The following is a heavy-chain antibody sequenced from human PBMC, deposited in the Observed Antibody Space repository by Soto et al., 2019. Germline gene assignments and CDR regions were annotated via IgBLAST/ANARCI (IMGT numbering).Heavy chain of an antibody. CDR3: ARSAENDFWSGRNYYYYYMDV. D-gene: IGHD3-3*01. Sequence: QVQLVQSGAEVKKPGASVKVSCKASGYTFTSYGISWVRQAPGQGLEWMGWISAYNGNTNYAQKLHGRVTMTTDISPSTAYMELRSLRSDDPAVYYCARSAENDFWSGRNYYYYYMDVWGKGTTVTVSS. CDR1: GYTFTSYG. CDR2: ISAYNGNT. J-gene: IGHJ6*03. V-gene: IGHV1-18*01.